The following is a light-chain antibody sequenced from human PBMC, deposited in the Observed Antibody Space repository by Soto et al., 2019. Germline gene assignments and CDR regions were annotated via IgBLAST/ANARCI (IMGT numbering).Light chain of an antibody. Sequence: QSVLTQPASVSGSPGQSITISCTGTSSDVGGYNYVSWYQQHPGKVPKLMIYEVSNRPSGVSNRFSASKSGHTASLTISGLQAEDEADYYCSSYTSSSTYVFGTATKLTVL. V-gene: IGLV2-14*01. CDR1: SSDVGGYNY. J-gene: IGLJ1*01. CDR3: SSYTSSSTYV. CDR2: EVS.